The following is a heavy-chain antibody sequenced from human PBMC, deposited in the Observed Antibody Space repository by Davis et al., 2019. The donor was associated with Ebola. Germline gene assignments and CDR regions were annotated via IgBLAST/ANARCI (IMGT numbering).Heavy chain of an antibody. CDR1: GGSISSYY. Sequence: HPGGSLRLSCTVSGGSISSYYWNWIRQPAGKGLEWIGRIYTRGSTNYNPSLKSRVTMSGDTSKNQFSLKLSSVTAADTAVYYCVGRLVARPGYFQHWGQGTLVTASS. D-gene: IGHD6-6*01. V-gene: IGHV4-4*07. CDR2: IYTRGST. J-gene: IGHJ1*01. CDR3: VGRLVARPGYFQH.